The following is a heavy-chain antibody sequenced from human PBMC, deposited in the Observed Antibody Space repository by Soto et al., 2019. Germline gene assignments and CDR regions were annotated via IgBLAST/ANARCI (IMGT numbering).Heavy chain of an antibody. CDR2: IYYSGST. V-gene: IGHV4-59*01. D-gene: IGHD6-13*01. CDR3: ASIPAGGSNDAFDI. J-gene: IGHJ3*02. CDR1: GGSISSYY. Sequence: QVQLQESGPGLVKPSETLSLTCTVSGGSISSYYWSWIRQPPGKGLEWIGYIYYSGSTNYNPSHKSRVNISVDTSKNQFSLKLSSVTAADTAVYYCASIPAGGSNDAFDIWGQGTMVTISS.